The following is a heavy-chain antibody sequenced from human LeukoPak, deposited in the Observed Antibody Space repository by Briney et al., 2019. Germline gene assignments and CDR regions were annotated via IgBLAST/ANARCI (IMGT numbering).Heavy chain of an antibody. J-gene: IGHJ4*02. CDR2: IYYSGST. Sequence: SETLSLTCTVSGGSISSYYWSWIRQPPGKGLEWIGYIYYSGSTNYNPSLKSRVTISVDTSKNQFSLKLSSVTAADTAVYYCARGVVPAAQPSHFDYWGQGTLVTVSS. CDR1: GGSISSYY. D-gene: IGHD2-2*01. CDR3: ARGVVPAAQPSHFDY. V-gene: IGHV4-59*01.